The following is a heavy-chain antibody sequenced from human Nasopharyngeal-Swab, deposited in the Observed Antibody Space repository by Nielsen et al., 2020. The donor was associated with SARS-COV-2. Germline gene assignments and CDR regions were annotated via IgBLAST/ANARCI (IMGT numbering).Heavy chain of an antibody. CDR1: GFTFSSYS. CDR3: ARGYDFRSGSNAFDI. D-gene: IGHD3-3*01. J-gene: IGHJ3*02. CDR2: ITSGSSYI. V-gene: IGHV3-21*01. Sequence: GESLKISCAASGFTFSSYSMNWVRQAPGKGLEWVSSITSGSSYIYYADSVKGRFTISRDNAKSSLFLQMNSLRAEDTAVYCCARGYDFRSGSNAFDIWGQGTMVTVSS.